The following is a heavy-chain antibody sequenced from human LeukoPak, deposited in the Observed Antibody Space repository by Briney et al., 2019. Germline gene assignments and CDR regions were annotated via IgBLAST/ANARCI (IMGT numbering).Heavy chain of an antibody. CDR1: GCSLSSGGYS. D-gene: IGHD5-12*01. CDR3: ARAWPNHDAFDI. V-gene: IGHV4-30-2*01. CDR2: NYHSGST. J-gene: IGHJ3*02. Sequence: SETLSLTCAVSGCSLSSGGYSWGWIRQPPGKGLEWIGYNYHSGSTYYNPSLQSRVTISVDRSKNQSSLKLSSVTAADTAVYYCARAWPNHDAFDIWGQGTMVTVSS.